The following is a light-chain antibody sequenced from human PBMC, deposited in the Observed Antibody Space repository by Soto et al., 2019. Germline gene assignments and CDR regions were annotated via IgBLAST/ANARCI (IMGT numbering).Light chain of an antibody. Sequence: DLQMTQSPSCLSVSLGDRVAITCRASRTIDKYLNWYQQKPGRAPELLVYATSSLQSGVPSRLTGGGYGTHLTITISGLQNEDFATYLCQQSYNTTITFGHGTRLEIK. J-gene: IGKJ5*01. CDR3: QQSYNTTIT. V-gene: IGKV1-39*01. CDR2: ATS. CDR1: RTIDKY.